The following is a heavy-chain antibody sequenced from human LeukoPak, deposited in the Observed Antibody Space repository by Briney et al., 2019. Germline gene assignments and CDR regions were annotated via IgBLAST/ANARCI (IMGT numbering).Heavy chain of an antibody. J-gene: IGHJ4*02. Sequence: SETLSLTCTVSGGSISSYYWSWIRQPAGRGLEWIGRIYTSGSTNYNPSLKSRVTMSVDTSKNQFSLKLSSVTAADTAVYYCARERYDILTGYYTFDYWGQGTLVTVSS. CDR1: GGSISSYY. D-gene: IGHD3-9*01. CDR3: ARERYDILTGYYTFDY. CDR2: IYTSGST. V-gene: IGHV4-4*07.